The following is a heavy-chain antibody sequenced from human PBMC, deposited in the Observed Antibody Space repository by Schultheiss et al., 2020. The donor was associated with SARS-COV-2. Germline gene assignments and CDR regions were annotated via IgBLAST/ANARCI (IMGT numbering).Heavy chain of an antibody. Sequence: SVKVSCKASGYTFTSYGISWVRQAPGKGLEWMGGFDPEDGETIYAQKFQGRVTITADESTSTAYMELSSLRSEDTAVYYCASSGGGYCSSTSCYAWFDPWGQGTLVTVSS. J-gene: IGHJ5*02. V-gene: IGHV1-69*13. CDR2: FDPEDGET. CDR1: GYTFTSYG. CDR3: ASSGGGYCSSTSCYAWFDP. D-gene: IGHD2-2*01.